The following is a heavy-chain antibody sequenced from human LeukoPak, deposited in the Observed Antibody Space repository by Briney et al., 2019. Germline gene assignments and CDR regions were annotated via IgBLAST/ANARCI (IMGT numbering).Heavy chain of an antibody. CDR3: ARESLLIAAPFDY. D-gene: IGHD6-6*01. CDR1: GFTFSGYS. CDR2: ISGSSSPI. V-gene: IGHV3-48*04. J-gene: IGHJ4*02. Sequence: GGSLRLSCAASGFTFSGYSMNWVRQAPGKGLEWVSYISGSSSPIFYADSVKGRFTISRDNAKNSLYLQMNSLRAEDTAVYYCARESLLIAAPFDYWGQGTLVTVSS.